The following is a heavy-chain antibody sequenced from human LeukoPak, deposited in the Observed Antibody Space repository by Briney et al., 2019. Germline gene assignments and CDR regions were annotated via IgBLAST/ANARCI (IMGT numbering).Heavy chain of an antibody. D-gene: IGHD6-19*01. J-gene: IGHJ5*02. CDR3: ARGSIAVAGTQYNWFDP. CDR1: GGSISSYY. CDR2: IYYSGST. Sequence: SSETLSLTCTVSGGSISSYYWSWIRQPPGKGLEWIGYIYYSGSTNYNPSLKSRVTISVDTSKNQFSLKLSSVTAADTAVYYCARGSIAVAGTQYNWFDPWGQGTLVTVSS. V-gene: IGHV4-59*01.